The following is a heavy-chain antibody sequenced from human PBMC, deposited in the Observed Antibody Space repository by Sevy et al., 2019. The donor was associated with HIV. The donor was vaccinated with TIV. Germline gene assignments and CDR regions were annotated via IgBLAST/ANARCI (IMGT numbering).Heavy chain of an antibody. CDR2: INPNSGGT. Sequence: ASVKVSCKASGYTFTGYYMHWVRQAPGQGLEWMGWINPNSGGTNYAQKFQGRVTMTRDTSISTVYMELSRLRSDDTAVYYCARDYGYSGYRHAFDIWGQGTMVTVSS. V-gene: IGHV1-2*02. CDR1: GYTFTGYY. CDR3: ARDYGYSGYRHAFDI. J-gene: IGHJ3*02. D-gene: IGHD5-12*01.